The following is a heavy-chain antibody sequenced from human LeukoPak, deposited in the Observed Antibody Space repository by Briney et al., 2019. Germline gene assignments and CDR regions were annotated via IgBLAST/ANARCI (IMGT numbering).Heavy chain of an antibody. D-gene: IGHD4-17*01. J-gene: IGHJ6*02. Sequence: SETLSLTCTVSGGSISYYYWSWIRQSPGKGLEWIGYIYYSGTTNYNPSLKSRVTISVDTSKNQFSLQLRSVTAADTAVYYCARKDHQTTVPEEKDVWGQGTTVTAAS. CDR3: ARKDHQTTVPEEKDV. CDR2: IYYSGTT. CDR1: GGSISYYY. V-gene: IGHV4-59*01.